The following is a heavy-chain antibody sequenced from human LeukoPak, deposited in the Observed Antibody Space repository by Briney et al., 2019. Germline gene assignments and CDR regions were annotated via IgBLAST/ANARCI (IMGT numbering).Heavy chain of an antibody. V-gene: IGHV3-23*01. CDR3: AKSCNSGNCYYNY. Sequence: GGSLRLSCAASGFIFSNCGMNWVRQAPGKGLEWVAAISASGSATSYADSVRGRFTISRDNSENTLSLQMNSLRADDTAIYYCAKSCNSGNCYYNYWGQGTLVTVSS. CDR2: ISASGSAT. CDR1: GFIFSNCG. J-gene: IGHJ4*02. D-gene: IGHD2-15*01.